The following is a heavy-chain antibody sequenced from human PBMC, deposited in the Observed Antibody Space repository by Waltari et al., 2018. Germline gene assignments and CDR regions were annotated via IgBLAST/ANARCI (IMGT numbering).Heavy chain of an antibody. CDR2: ILPSGGT. J-gene: IGHJ4*02. Sequence: SFSGFHWSWLRQPPGQGLEWIGEILPSGGTNYNPSLKSRVTMSVDTFKNQFSLKVVSVDAADTAVYYCARGGDCGGDCVLGYWGQGTLVTVSS. V-gene: IGHV4-34*01. CDR3: ARGGDCGGDCVLGY. D-gene: IGHD2-21*02. CDR1: SFSGFH.